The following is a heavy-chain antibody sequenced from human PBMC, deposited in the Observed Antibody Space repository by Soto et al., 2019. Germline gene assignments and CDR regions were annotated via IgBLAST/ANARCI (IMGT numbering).Heavy chain of an antibody. Sequence: GGSLRLSCAASGFKFNNYAMNWVRQAPGKGLEWVATISGTGGSTYYADSVKGRFTISRDNSKNTLYLQMNSLRVEDTAVYYCAKDRLGGNFDYWGQGTQVTVS. J-gene: IGHJ4*02. CDR3: AKDRLGGNFDY. CDR2: ISGTGGST. V-gene: IGHV3-23*01. CDR1: GFKFNNYA.